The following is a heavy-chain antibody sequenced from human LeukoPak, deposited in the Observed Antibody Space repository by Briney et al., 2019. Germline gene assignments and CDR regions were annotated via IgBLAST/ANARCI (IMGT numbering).Heavy chain of an antibody. V-gene: IGHV1-69*01. CDR3: AGPSAGIAVAAKGSYAFDI. J-gene: IGHJ3*02. D-gene: IGHD6-19*01. Sequence: SVKVSCKASGGTFSSYAISWVRQAPGQGLEWMGGIIPIFGTANYAQKFQGRVTITADESTSTAYMELSSLRSEDTAVYYCAGPSAGIAVAAKGSYAFDIWGQGTMVTVSS. CDR1: GGTFSSYA. CDR2: IIPIFGTA.